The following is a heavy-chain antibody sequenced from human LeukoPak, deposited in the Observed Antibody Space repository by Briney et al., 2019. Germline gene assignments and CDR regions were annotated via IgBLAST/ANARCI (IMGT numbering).Heavy chain of an antibody. D-gene: IGHD5-24*01. CDR3: ARQDGYNYRWDY. J-gene: IGHJ4*02. CDR1: GYSISSGYY. CDR2: IYHSGST. Sequence: PSETLSLTCTVSGYSISSGYYWGWIRQPPGKGLEWIGSIYHSGSTYYNPSLKSRVTISVDTSKNQFSLKLSSVTAADTAVYYCARQDGYNYRWDYWGQGTLVTVSS. V-gene: IGHV4-38-2*02.